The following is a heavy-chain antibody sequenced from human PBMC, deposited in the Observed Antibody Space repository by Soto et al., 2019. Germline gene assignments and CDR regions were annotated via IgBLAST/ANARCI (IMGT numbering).Heavy chain of an antibody. CDR1: GFTFSSYG. V-gene: IGHV3-30*18. D-gene: IGHD2-15*01. CDR2: ISYDGSNK. J-gene: IGHJ5*02. Sequence: GGSLRLSCAASGFTFSSYGMHWVRQVPGKGLEWVAVISYDGSNKYYAGSVKGRFTISRDNSKNTLYLQMSSLRAEDTAVYYCAKRGEVVVSSSFLFWFDPWGQGTRVTVSS. CDR3: AKRGEVVVSSSFLFWFDP.